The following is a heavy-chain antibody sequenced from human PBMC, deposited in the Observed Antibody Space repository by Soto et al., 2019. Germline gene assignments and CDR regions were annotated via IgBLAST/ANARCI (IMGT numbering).Heavy chain of an antibody. CDR1: GYTFTSYG. D-gene: IGHD1-26*01. CDR2: ISAYNGNT. Sequence: QVQLVQSVAYVKKPGASVKVCCKASGYTFTSYGISWVRQAPGQGLEWMGWISAYNGNTNYAQKLQGRVTMTTDTSTSTAYMELRSLGSDDTAVYYCARYAGGVALGPSFDYWGQGTLVTVS. J-gene: IGHJ4*02. CDR3: ARYAGGVALGPSFDY. V-gene: IGHV1-18*01.